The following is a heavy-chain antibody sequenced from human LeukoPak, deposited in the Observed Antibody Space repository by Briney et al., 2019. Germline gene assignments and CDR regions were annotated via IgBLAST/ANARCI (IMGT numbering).Heavy chain of an antibody. CDR1: GGTFTSYA. Sequence: SVKVSCKASGGTFTSYAISWVRQAPGQGLEWMGGIIPIFGTANYAQKFQGRVTITADESTSTAYMELSSLRSEDTAVHYCTRHPGGGSRSYPYYYYYYYMEVWGKGTAVTVSS. CDR3: TRHPGGGSRSYPYYYYYYYMEV. CDR2: IIPIFGTA. D-gene: IGHD3-10*01. J-gene: IGHJ6*03. V-gene: IGHV1-69*01.